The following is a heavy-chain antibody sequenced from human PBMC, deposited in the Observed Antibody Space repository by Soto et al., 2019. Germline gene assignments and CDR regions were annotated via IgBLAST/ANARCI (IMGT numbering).Heavy chain of an antibody. J-gene: IGHJ4*02. Sequence: QVQLQQWGAGLLKPSETLSLNCAVNGGSLSGYYWSWIRQPPGKGLEWIGEIKDGGYTNYSPSLKRRATISSDTSDPQSPRRLNSVTAADTGLYYCARGQGGVVATHWDQGALVTVS. V-gene: IGHV4-34*01. CDR1: GGSLSGYY. CDR3: ARGQGGVVATH. D-gene: IGHD2-15*01. CDR2: IKDGGYT.